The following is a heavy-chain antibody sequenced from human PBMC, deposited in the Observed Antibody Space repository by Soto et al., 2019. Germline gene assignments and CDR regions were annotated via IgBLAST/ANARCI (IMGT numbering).Heavy chain of an antibody. Sequence: GTSVKVSCKASGYTFTSYAMHWVRQAPGQRLEWMGWINAGNGNTKYSQKFQGRVTITRDTSASTAYMELSSLRSEDTAVYYCASSRITMVPYGMDVWGQGTTVTVSS. J-gene: IGHJ6*02. D-gene: IGHD3-10*01. V-gene: IGHV1-3*01. CDR2: INAGNGNT. CDR1: GYTFTSYA. CDR3: ASSRITMVPYGMDV.